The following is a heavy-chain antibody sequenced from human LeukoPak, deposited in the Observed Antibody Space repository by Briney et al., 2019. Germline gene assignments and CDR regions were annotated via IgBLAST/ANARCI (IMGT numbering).Heavy chain of an antibody. CDR3: ARDEGAYTY. D-gene: IGHD5-18*01. CDR2: IKQDGSEK. Sequence: PGGSLRLSCAASGFTFSNYWMTWVRQAPGKGLEWVANIKQDGSEKYYVDSVKGRFTISRDNAKNLLYLQMNGLRAEDTAVYYCARDEGAYTYGGQGTLVTVSS. CDR1: GFTFSNYW. V-gene: IGHV3-7*01. J-gene: IGHJ4*02.